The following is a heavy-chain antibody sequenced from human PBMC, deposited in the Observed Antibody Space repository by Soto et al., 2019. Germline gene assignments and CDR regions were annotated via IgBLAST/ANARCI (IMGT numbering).Heavy chain of an antibody. CDR1: GGSISHDY. J-gene: IGHJ1*01. CDR3: ARLAGNSYFQH. Sequence: SEILSLTCTVSGGSISHDYGSWIRQPPGKGLEWIGYIYYSGSTNYNSSLQSRVTISVDTSKNQFSLKLSSVTAANTAVYYCARLAGNSYFQHRGQGTLVTVSS. CDR2: IYYSGST. D-gene: IGHD6-19*01. V-gene: IGHV4-59*01.